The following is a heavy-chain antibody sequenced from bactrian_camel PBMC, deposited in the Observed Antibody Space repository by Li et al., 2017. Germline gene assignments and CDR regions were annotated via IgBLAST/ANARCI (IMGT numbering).Heavy chain of an antibody. V-gene: IGHV3S25*01. CDR3: AARYGCTEPAKDPRFFGR. Sequence: QLVESGGGSVQAGGSLRMSCASSGWRYRGYCLLWFRVPEGKKREAVASIYIGGGSPYYADSVKGRFTISRDNTKNTVYLQIFSLKPEDTAMYYCAARYGCTEPAKDPRFFGRWGPGTQVTVS. D-gene: IGHD3*01. CDR2: IYIGGGSP. CDR1: GWRYRGYC. J-gene: IGHJ4*01.